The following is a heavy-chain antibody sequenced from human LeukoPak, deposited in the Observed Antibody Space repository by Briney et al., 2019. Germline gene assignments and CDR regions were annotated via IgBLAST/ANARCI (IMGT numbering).Heavy chain of an antibody. CDR1: GFSFNNYN. J-gene: IGHJ4*02. V-gene: IGHV3-48*04. Sequence: GRSLRLSCAASGFSFNNYNMNWVRQAPGKGLEWVSYISSTSSTIYYADSVKGRFTISRDNAKNSLYLQMNSLRAEDTAVYYCARAFSHWGQGTLVTVSS. CDR3: ARAFSH. CDR2: ISSTSSTI. D-gene: IGHD3-16*01.